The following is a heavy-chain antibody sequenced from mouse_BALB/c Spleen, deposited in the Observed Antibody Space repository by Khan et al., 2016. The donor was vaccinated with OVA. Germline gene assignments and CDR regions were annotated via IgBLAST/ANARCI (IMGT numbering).Heavy chain of an antibody. CDR2: ISKGGYST. Sequence: EVELVESGGDLVQPGGSLKLSCAASGFTFSSYTMSWVRQTPEKRLEWVAFISKGGYSTYYPDTVKGRFTISRDNAKNTLYLQMSSLKSEDTAMYYSAMSSTTEYDYVMDYWGLGIFVSVSS. J-gene: IGHJ4*01. CDR1: GFTFSSYT. CDR3: AMSSTTEYDYVMDY. V-gene: IGHV5-12-2*01. D-gene: IGHD1-1*01.